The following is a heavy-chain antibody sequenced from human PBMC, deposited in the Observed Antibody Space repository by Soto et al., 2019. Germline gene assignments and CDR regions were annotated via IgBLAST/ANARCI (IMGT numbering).Heavy chain of an antibody. CDR1: GYTFTSYD. Sequence: VSVKVSCKASGYTFTSYDINWVRQATGQGLEWMGWMNPNSGNTGYAQKFQGRVTMTRNTSISTAYMELSSLRSEDTAVYYCARARRGFLSNNYYYYYMDVWGKGTTVTVSS. V-gene: IGHV1-8*01. CDR2: MNPNSGNT. D-gene: IGHD3-3*01. J-gene: IGHJ6*03. CDR3: ARARRGFLSNNYYYYYMDV.